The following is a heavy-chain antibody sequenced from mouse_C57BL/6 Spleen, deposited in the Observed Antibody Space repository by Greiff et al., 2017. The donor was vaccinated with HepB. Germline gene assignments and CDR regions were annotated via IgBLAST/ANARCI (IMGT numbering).Heavy chain of an antibody. CDR2: INPSSGYT. Sequence: QVQLKESGAELARPGASVKMSCKASGYTFTSYTMHWVKQRPGQGLEWIGYINPSSGYTKYNQKFKDKATLTADKSSSTAYMQLSSLTSEDSAVYYCARLSYYFDYWGQGTTLTVSS. V-gene: IGHV1-4*01. CDR3: ARLSYYFDY. D-gene: IGHD6-2*01. CDR1: GYTFTSYT. J-gene: IGHJ2*01.